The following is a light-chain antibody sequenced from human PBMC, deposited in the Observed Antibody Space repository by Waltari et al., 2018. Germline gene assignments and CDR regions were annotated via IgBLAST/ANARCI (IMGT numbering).Light chain of an antibody. CDR1: QSLVYTDGISY. CDR3: MQATHWPVT. CDR2: KVS. Sequence: DVGLTQSPLSLPVTLGQPASISCRSSQSLVYTDGISYLNWFHQGPGQAPRRLIYKVSNRDSGVPDRFSGSGSGTDFTLMISSVEADDVGVYFCMQATHWPVTFGQGTRLEIK. V-gene: IGKV2-30*01. J-gene: IGKJ5*01.